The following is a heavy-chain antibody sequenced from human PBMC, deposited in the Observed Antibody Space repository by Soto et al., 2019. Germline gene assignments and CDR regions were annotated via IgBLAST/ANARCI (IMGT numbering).Heavy chain of an antibody. D-gene: IGHD6-13*01. CDR2: IHDSGTT. J-gene: IGHJ4*02. CDR1: GGSMSNYC. Sequence: SETLSLTCTVSGGSMSNYCWTWIRQPPGKGLEWIGYIHDSGTTSFFPSYNPSLRSPVTILEDTSKKQFSLRLLSMPTAVTAGYSFAAGEASSRNLAPYDLDFWGKGTLVTVSS. CDR3: AAGEASSRNLAPYDLDF. V-gene: IGHV4-59*01.